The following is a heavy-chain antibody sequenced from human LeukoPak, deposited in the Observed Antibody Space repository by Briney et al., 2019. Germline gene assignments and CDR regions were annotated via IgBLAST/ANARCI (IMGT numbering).Heavy chain of an antibody. CDR3: ARGRPPVYYGSGSYYNGAFDI. CDR2: INHSGST. V-gene: IGHV4-34*01. CDR1: GGSFSGYY. J-gene: IGHJ3*02. D-gene: IGHD3-10*01. Sequence: SETLSLTCAVYGGSFSGYYWSWIRQPPGKGLEWIGEINHSGSTNYNPSLKSRVTISVDTSKNQFSLKLSSVTAADTAVYYCARGRPPVYYGSGSYYNGAFDIWGQGTMVTVSS.